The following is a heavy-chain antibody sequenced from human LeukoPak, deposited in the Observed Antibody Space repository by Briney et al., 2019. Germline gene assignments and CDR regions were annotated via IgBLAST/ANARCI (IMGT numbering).Heavy chain of an antibody. J-gene: IGHJ5*02. CDR1: GGSINSYY. Sequence: SETLSLTCTVSGGSINSYYWSWIRQPPGKGLEWIGNIHHSGNTNYNPSRKSRVTMSLDTSKNQFSLKLTSVTAADTAVYYCARVRGYGLGSYIDPWGQGTLVTVSS. CDR2: IHHSGNT. CDR3: ARVRGYGLGSYIDP. D-gene: IGHD3-10*01. V-gene: IGHV4-59*01.